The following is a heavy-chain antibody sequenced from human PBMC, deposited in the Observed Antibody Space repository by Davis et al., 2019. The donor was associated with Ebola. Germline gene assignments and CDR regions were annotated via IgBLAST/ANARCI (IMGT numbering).Heavy chain of an antibody. CDR2: IISRGYGGTT. D-gene: IGHD4-11*01. CDR1: GFDFGDYS. Sequence: PGGSLRLSCTTSGFDFGDYSMSWVRQAPGKGLEWVGFIISRGYGGTTQYAASVKGRFTISRDDSKSIAYLHMNSLKTEDTAMYYCTRDPTVTTRGPPFDYWGQGTLVTVSS. J-gene: IGHJ4*02. CDR3: TRDPTVTTRGPPFDY. V-gene: IGHV3-49*04.